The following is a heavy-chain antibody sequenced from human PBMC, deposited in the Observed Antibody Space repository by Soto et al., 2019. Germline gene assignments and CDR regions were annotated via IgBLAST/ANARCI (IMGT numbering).Heavy chain of an antibody. D-gene: IGHD6-13*01. CDR1: GYTFTSYY. V-gene: IGHV1-46*01. Sequence: GASVKVSCKASGYTFTSYYMHWVRQAPGQGLEWMGIINPSGGSTSYAQKFQGRVTMTRDTSTSTVYMELSSLRSEDTAVYYCARDRRYSSSGYTPDDYWGQGTLVNVSS. CDR3: ARDRRYSSSGYTPDDY. CDR2: INPSGGST. J-gene: IGHJ4*02.